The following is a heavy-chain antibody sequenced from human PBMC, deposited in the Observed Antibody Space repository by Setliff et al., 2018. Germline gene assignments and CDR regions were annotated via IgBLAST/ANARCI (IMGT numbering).Heavy chain of an antibody. CDR1: GGSFSGYC. D-gene: IGHD3-22*01. J-gene: IGHJ6*02. V-gene: IGHV4-34*01. CDR3: ARGHSYESRNSFVFYSNGSDV. CDR2: ISYSGSA. Sequence: PSETLSLTCAVYGGSFSGYCWSWIHQSPGRGLEWIGQISYSGSATYNPSLKGRVTISRDTSKNQFSLKLNSVTAADTAVFYCARGHSYESRNSFVFYSNGSDVWGQGTTVTVSS.